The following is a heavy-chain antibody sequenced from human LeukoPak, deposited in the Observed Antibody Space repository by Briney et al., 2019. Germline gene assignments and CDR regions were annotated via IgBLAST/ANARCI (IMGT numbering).Heavy chain of an antibody. CDR3: ARARGYYDSSGYYQTSHFDY. CDR2: NSAYNGNT. CDR1: GYTFTSYG. Sequence: ASAKVSCKASGYTFTSYGISWVRQAPGQGLEWMGWNSAYNGNTNYAQKFQGRVTMTTDTSTSTAYMELRSLRSDDTAVYYCARARGYYDSSGYYQTSHFDYWGQGTLVTVSS. J-gene: IGHJ4*02. V-gene: IGHV1-18*01. D-gene: IGHD3-22*01.